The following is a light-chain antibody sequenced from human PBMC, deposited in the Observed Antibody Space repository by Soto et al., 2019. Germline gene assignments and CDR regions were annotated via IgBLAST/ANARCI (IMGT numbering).Light chain of an antibody. J-gene: IGKJ1*01. CDR1: ESISTW. V-gene: IGKV1-5*01. CDR3: LQVYSFPRT. Sequence: DIQMTQSPSTLSASAGDRVTITCLDSESISTWLALYQQKPAKAPELLIYYASSLQSGVPSMFSGSGSGTEFILTINNLQPEDFASYFCLQVYSFPRTFGLGTKVDI. CDR2: YAS.